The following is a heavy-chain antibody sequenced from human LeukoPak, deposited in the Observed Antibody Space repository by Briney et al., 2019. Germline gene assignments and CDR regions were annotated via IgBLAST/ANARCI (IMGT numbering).Heavy chain of an antibody. V-gene: IGHV5-10-1*01. CDR1: GYSFTTYW. D-gene: IGHD3-10*01. CDR2: IDPSDSYT. Sequence: GESLRISCKGSGYSFTTYWITWVRQMHGKGLEWMGRIDPSDSYTKNSPSFQGHVSISADKSISTAYLQWSSLKASDTAMYYCGRLDMTRGVFIDYWGQGTLVTVSS. CDR3: GRLDMTRGVFIDY. J-gene: IGHJ4*02.